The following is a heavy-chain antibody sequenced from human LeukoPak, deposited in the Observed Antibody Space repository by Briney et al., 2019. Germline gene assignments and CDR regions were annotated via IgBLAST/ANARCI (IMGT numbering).Heavy chain of an antibody. CDR3: ARLTHYYGSGNAY. J-gene: IGHJ4*02. D-gene: IGHD3-10*01. CDR1: GYSISSGYY. Sequence: SETLSLTCTVSGYSISSGYYWGWIRQPPGKGLEWIGEINHSGSTNYNPSLKSRVTISVDTSKNQFSLKLSSVTAADTAVYYCARLTHYYGSGNAYWGQGALVTVSS. CDR2: INHSGST. V-gene: IGHV4-38-2*02.